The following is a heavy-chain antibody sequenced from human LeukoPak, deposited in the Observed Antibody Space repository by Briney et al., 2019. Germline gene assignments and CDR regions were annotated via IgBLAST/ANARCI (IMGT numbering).Heavy chain of an antibody. J-gene: IGHJ4*02. CDR1: GGSISSSSYY. CDR3: ASRYYDSSPDY. CDR2: INHSGST. D-gene: IGHD3-22*01. V-gene: IGHV4-39*07. Sequence: SETLSLTCTVSGGSISSSSYYWSWIRQPPGKGLEWIGEINHSGSTNYNPSLKSRVTISVDTSKNQFSLKLSSVTAADTAVYYCASRYYDSSPDYWGQGTLVTVSS.